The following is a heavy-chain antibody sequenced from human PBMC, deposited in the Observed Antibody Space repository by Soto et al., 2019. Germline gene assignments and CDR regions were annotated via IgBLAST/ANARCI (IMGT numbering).Heavy chain of an antibody. Sequence: QLQLQESGPGLVKPSETLSLTCTVSGGSISSSTYYWGLVRLPPGKGLEWIASIYDGGNSHYHPPLKSRVTKSVDTSKNQYSLKLSAMTAADSAVYYCARHYSGSRHPGFDYWGQGTLVTVSS. CDR1: GGSISSSTYY. V-gene: IGHV4-39*01. J-gene: IGHJ4*02. CDR2: IYDGGNS. CDR3: ARHYSGSRHPGFDY. D-gene: IGHD1-26*01.